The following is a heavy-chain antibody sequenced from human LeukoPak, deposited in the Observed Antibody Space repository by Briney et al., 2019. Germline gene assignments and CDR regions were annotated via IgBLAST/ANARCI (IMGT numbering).Heavy chain of an antibody. CDR3: ERDGDGDYADH. D-gene: IGHD4-17*01. CDR2: IYFSGST. V-gene: IGHV4-39*07. Sequence: SETLSLTCAVAGASISGSNYFWGWIRQPPGKGLEWIGSIYFSGSTVYNPSLTSRVTISLDTSQNQFSLRLSSVTAADTAVYYCERDGDGDYADHWGQGTLVTVSS. J-gene: IGHJ5*02. CDR1: GASISGSNYF.